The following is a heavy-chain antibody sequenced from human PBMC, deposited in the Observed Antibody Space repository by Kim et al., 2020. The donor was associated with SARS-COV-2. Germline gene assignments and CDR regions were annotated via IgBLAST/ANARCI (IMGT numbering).Heavy chain of an antibody. V-gene: IGHV3-23*01. D-gene: IGHD3-10*01. Sequence: SSADPVKGRFTIARDISQNTLYLQMNSLGAEDTALYYCARGPLWCGDGNEDWGQGNLVTVSP. CDR3: ARGPLWCGDGNED. J-gene: IGHJ4*02.